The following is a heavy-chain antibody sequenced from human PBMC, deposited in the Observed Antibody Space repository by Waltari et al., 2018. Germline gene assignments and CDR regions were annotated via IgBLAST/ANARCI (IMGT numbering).Heavy chain of an antibody. CDR3: ARHKDNYYTAHNAFDV. CDR1: GYRFSTYW. Sequence: EVRLVQSRPEVRKPGESLHLSCEASGYRFSTYWIGWVRQTPEKGLEWIGIIYPGDSDTRYSPSFQGQVAISVDKSINTAYLQWSSVQASDTALYYCARHKDNYYTAHNAFDVWGQGTMVTVSS. J-gene: IGHJ3*01. V-gene: IGHV5-51*01. D-gene: IGHD3-3*01. CDR2: IYPGDSDT.